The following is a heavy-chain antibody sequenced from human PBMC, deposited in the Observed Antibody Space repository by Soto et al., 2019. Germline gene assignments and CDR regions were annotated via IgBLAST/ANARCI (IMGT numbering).Heavy chain of an antibody. D-gene: IGHD2-21*02. CDR2: LYTGGSA. CDR1: GFSVTDHY. CDR3: ARSFNDWTAYFDY. V-gene: IGHV3-53*01. Sequence: GGSLRLSCAASGFSVTDHYMTWVRQAPGKGLEWVSVLYTGGSAYYGDSVKGRFTISRDSSTNTLYLQMNSLKVGDTAFYFCARSFNDWTAYFDYWSEGTLVTVSS. J-gene: IGHJ4*02.